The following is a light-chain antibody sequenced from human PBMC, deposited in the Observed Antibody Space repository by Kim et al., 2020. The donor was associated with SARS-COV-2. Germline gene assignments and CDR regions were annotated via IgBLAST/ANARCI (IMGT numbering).Light chain of an antibody. CDR2: QVT. Sequence: GQSVTISCIGTSSDVGNFYLVSGYQHHPGKAPKLIIFQVTQRPSGVSTRFSGSKSGNTASLAISGLQPEDEADYYCTSYTTSNLLVFGGGTQLTVL. V-gene: IGLV2-14*02. J-gene: IGLJ2*01. CDR3: TSYTTSNLLV. CDR1: SSDVGNFYL.